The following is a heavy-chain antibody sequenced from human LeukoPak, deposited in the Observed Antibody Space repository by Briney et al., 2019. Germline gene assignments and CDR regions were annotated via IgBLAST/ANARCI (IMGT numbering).Heavy chain of an antibody. CDR2: ISWNSGYI. CDR3: AKVRGTYSSGFFFDS. D-gene: IGHD6-19*01. V-gene: IGHV3-9*01. J-gene: IGHJ4*02. CDR1: GFTFDDFP. Sequence: GGPLRLPGAPSGFTFDDFPMHWVRQPPGKGLEWVSIISWNSGYIGYADSVKGRFTVSRDNAENSVYLQMNSLRPEDTAFYFCAKVRGTYSSGFFFDSWGQGTLVTVSS.